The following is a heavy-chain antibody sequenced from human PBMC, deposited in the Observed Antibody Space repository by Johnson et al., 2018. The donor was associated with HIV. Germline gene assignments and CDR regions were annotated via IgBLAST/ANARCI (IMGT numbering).Heavy chain of an antibody. V-gene: IGHV3-30*03. J-gene: IGHJ3*02. CDR3: ARVTHSYGYWGAFDI. CDR1: GFTFSSYA. Sequence: QVQLVESGGGLVQPGGSLRLSCAASGFTFSSYAMNWVHQAPGKGLEWVAVISYDGNNKYYADSVKGRFTISRDNSKNTLYLQMNSLRAGDTAVYYCARVTHSYGYWGAFDIWGQGTMVTVSS. CDR2: ISYDGNNK. D-gene: IGHD5-18*01.